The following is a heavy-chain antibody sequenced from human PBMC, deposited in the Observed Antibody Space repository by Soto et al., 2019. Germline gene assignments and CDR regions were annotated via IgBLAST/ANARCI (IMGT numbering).Heavy chain of an antibody. CDR1: GFTFSSYA. CDR2: ISGSGGST. D-gene: IGHD2-15*01. Sequence: EVQLLESGGGLVQPGGSLRLSCAASGFTFSSYAMSWVRQAPGKGLEWVSAISGSGGSTYYADSVKGRFTISRDNSKNTMYLQMNILRAEDTAVYYCAKGPTPFPTVIYFDYWGQGTLVTVSS. V-gene: IGHV3-23*01. J-gene: IGHJ4*02. CDR3: AKGPTPFPTVIYFDY.